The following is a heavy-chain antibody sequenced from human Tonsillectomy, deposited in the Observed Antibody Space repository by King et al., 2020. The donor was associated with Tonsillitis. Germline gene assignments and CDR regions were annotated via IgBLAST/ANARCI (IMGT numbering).Heavy chain of an antibody. CDR1: GFTFSRYS. CDR2: ISGSSSKI. D-gene: IGHD7-27*01. CDR3: VRDLGIDSYWDWYFDL. V-gene: IGHV3-48*01. Sequence: VQLVESGGGLVQPGGSLRLSCAASGFTFSRYSMNWVRQAPGKGLEWVSAISGSSSKIYYADSVKGRFTISRDNAKNSLYLQMNSLRAGDTALYYCVRDLGIDSYWDWYFDLWGRGTLVTVSS. J-gene: IGHJ2*01.